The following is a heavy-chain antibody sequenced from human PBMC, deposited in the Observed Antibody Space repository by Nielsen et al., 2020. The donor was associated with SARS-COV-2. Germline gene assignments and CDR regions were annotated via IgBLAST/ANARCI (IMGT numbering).Heavy chain of an antibody. J-gene: IGHJ6*02. D-gene: IGHD2-21*02. CDR2: ISSSSRYT. Sequence: GESLKISCAASGFPFSDFYMTWIRQAPGKGLQWISYISSSSRYTDYADSVKGRFTISRDNAKNSLYLQMNSLRAEDTALYHCARYCGGDCYSYYYGMDVWGQGTTVTVSS. CDR1: GFPFSDFY. V-gene: IGHV3-11*03. CDR3: ARYCGGDCYSYYYGMDV.